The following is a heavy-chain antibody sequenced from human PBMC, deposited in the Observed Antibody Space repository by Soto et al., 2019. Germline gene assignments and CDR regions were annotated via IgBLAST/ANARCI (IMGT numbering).Heavy chain of an antibody. CDR1: GGSIRSGYYY. Sequence: SETLSLTCTVSGGSIRSGYYYWSWIRQPPGKGLEWIGNIYYNGNTYYNPSLNSRVTMSVDTYKNQFSLKLSSVTAADTAVYWCATGGGTEYFVYWGQGTMITLCS. CDR3: ATGGGTEYFVY. V-gene: IGHV4-30-4*01. CDR2: IYYNGNT. D-gene: IGHD3-16*01. J-gene: IGHJ4*02.